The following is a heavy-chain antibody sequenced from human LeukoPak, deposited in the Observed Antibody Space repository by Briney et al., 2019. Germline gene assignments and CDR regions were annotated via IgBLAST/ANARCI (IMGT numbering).Heavy chain of an antibody. D-gene: IGHD6-6*01. CDR2: ISSSSSYI. CDR1: GFTFSSYW. V-gene: IGHV3-21*01. CDR3: ARELIAARPNAFDI. Sequence: GGSLRLSCAASGFTFSSYWMSWVRQAPGKGLEWVSSISSSSSYIYYADSVKGRFTISRDNAKNSLYLQMNSLRAEDTAVYYCARELIAARPNAFDIWGQGTMVTVSS. J-gene: IGHJ3*02.